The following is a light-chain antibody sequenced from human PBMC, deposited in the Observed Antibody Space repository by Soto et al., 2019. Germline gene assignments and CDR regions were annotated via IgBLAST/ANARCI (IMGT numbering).Light chain of an antibody. CDR2: GAS. V-gene: IGKV3D-15*01. CDR1: QSVSSN. Sequence: EIVMTQSPATLSVSPGERATLSCRASQSVSSNLAWYQQKPGQAPRLLIYGASTRATGLPARFSGSGSGTEFTLTISSLQSEDFAVYDCQQYNNWPPYTFGHGTKLEIK. CDR3: QQYNNWPPYT. J-gene: IGKJ2*01.